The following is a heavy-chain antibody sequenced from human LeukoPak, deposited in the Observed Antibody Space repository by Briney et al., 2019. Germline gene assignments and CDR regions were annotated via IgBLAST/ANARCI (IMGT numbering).Heavy chain of an antibody. CDR2: ISGSGSRT. CDR3: AKHGTNSYWYFDL. D-gene: IGHD1-26*01. CDR1: GFTFSSYA. V-gene: IGHV3-23*01. J-gene: IGHJ2*01. Sequence: GGSLRPSCAASGFTFSSYAMSWVRQAPGKGLEWVSTISGSGSRTYYADSVKGRFTISRDNSKNTLYLQMNSLRAEDTAIYYCAKHGTNSYWYFDLWGRGTLVTVSS.